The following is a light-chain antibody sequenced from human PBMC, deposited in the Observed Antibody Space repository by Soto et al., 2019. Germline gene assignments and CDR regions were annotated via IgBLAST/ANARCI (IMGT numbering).Light chain of an antibody. Sequence: DIQMTQSPSSLSASVGDRVIITCRASRNINNYLNWYQQKPGRAPELLIYAASSLQRGVPSRFSGGGSATDFTLTISSLRPEDFAIYFCQQTYRSPPYTFGQGTKLEIK. CDR1: RNINNY. V-gene: IGKV1-39*01. CDR2: AAS. J-gene: IGKJ2*01. CDR3: QQTYRSPPYT.